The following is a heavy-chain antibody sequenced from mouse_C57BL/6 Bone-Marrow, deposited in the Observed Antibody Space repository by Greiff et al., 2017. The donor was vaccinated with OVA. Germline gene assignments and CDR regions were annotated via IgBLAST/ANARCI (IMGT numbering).Heavy chain of an antibody. CDR1: GYTFTSYW. CDR2: IDPSDSYT. CDR3: AREKLGLFFDY. Sequence: VQLQQSGAELVKPGASVKLSCKASGYTFTSYWMQWVKQRPGQGLEWIGEIDPSDSYTNYNQKFKGKATLTVDTSSSTAYMQLSSLTSEDSAVYYCAREKLGLFFDYWGQGTTLTVSS. D-gene: IGHD4-1*01. V-gene: IGHV1-50*01. J-gene: IGHJ2*01.